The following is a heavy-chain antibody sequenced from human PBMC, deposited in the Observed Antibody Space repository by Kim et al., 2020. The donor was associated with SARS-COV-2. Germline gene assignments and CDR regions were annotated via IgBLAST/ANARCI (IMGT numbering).Heavy chain of an antibody. CDR1: GGSISSSNYY. Sequence: SETLSLTCTVSGGSISSSNYYWGWIRQPPGKGLEWIGSIYYSGSTYYNPSLKSRVTISIDTSKNQFSLKLSSVTAADTAVYYCARDPTLVRGVIIGSFDYWGQGTLVTVSS. J-gene: IGHJ4*02. D-gene: IGHD3-10*01. CDR3: ARDPTLVRGVIIGSFDY. CDR2: IYYSGST. V-gene: IGHV4-39*07.